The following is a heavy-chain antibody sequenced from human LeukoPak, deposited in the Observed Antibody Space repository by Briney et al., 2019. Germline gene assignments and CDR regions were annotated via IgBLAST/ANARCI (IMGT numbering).Heavy chain of an antibody. CDR1: GGSISSSSYY. CDR2: IYYSGST. V-gene: IGHV4-39*07. D-gene: IGHD3-22*01. CDR3: ARGYYYDSSGYYAPFGH. Sequence: SETLSLTCTVSGGSISSSSYYWGWIRQPPGKGLEWIGSIYYSGSTYYNPSLKSRVTISVDTSKNQFSLKLSSVTAADTAVYYCARGYYYDSSGYYAPFGHWGQGTLVTVSS. J-gene: IGHJ5*02.